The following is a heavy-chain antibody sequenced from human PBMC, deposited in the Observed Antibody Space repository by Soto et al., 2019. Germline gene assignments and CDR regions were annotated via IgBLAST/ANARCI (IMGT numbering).Heavy chain of an antibody. CDR2: INSDGSRT. J-gene: IGHJ5*02. CDR3: ARVRVGSYNWFDP. D-gene: IGHD6-13*01. CDR1: GFSFSRYW. V-gene: IGHV3-74*01. Sequence: VQLVESGGGLVQPGGSLRLSCAVSGFSFSRYWMHWVRQAPGKGLEWVSRINSDGSRTYYADSVKGRFTISRDNAKSTLYLQMNSLRAEDTALYYCARVRVGSYNWFDPWGPGTLVTVSS.